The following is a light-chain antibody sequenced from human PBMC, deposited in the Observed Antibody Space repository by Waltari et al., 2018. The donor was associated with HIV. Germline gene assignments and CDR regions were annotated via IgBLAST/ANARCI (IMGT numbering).Light chain of an antibody. CDR3: ATWDDRMNGVV. CDR1: SSKIGRNT. V-gene: IGLV1-44*01. CDR2: SNN. Sequence: QSVLSQPPSASGTPGQRVTISCSGGSSKIGRNTVNWYQQLPGTAPKLLINSNNQRTAGVPDRFSGAKSGTSASLDISGLQSEDEADYYCATWDDRMNGVVFGGGTKLTVL. J-gene: IGLJ2*01.